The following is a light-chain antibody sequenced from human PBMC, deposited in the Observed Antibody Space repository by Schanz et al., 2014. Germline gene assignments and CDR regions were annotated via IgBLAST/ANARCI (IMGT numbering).Light chain of an antibody. CDR3: QLPAT. J-gene: IGKJ1*01. CDR1: QSVGSQ. CDR2: GAS. V-gene: IGKV3-20*01. Sequence: EVVLTQSPATLSLSPGERAILSCRASQSVGSQLAWYQQKPGQAPRLLIYGASSRATGIPDRFSGSGSGTDFTLTISRLEPEDFGVYYCQLPATFGQGTKVEIK.